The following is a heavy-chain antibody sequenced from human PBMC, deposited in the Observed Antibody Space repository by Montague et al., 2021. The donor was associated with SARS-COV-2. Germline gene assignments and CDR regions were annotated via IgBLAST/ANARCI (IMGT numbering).Heavy chain of an antibody. V-gene: IGHV3-20*04. D-gene: IGHD3-10*01. CDR3: TRGFRRGPFDC. CDR2: ITRNGETT. Sequence: SLRLSCAASGFIFDDHGMSWVRQVPGRGLEWVSGITRNGETTGYADSVRGRVTISRDNAKNSLSLQMNSLRVEDTALYYCTRGFRRGPFDCWGQGTPVTVSS. J-gene: IGHJ4*02. CDR1: GFIFDDHG.